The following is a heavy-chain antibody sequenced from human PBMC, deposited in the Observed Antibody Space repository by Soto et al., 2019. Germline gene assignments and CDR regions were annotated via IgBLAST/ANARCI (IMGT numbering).Heavy chain of an antibody. D-gene: IGHD1-26*01. CDR2: ISYDGSSK. CDR3: AKGSIVGATKDWFDP. J-gene: IGHJ5*02. CDR1: GFTFSSYG. Sequence: VVSLRLSCAASGFTFSSYGMYWVRQAPGKGLEWVAVISYDGSSKYYADSVKGRLTISRDNSENTLYLQMNSLRAEDTAVYYCAKGSIVGATKDWFDPWGQGTLVTVSS. V-gene: IGHV3-30*18.